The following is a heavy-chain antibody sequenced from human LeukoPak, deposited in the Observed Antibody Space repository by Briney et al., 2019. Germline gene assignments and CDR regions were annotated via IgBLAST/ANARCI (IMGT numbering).Heavy chain of an antibody. Sequence: GGSLRLSCAASGFTFSSYAMHWVRQAPGKGLERVAVISYDGSNKYYADSVKGRFTISRDNSKNTLYLQMNSLRAEDTAVYYCAREGAAAGIVFYYGIDVWGQGTTVTVSS. D-gene: IGHD6-13*01. CDR2: ISYDGSNK. CDR1: GFTFSSYA. CDR3: AREGAAAGIVFYYGIDV. J-gene: IGHJ6*02. V-gene: IGHV3-30*04.